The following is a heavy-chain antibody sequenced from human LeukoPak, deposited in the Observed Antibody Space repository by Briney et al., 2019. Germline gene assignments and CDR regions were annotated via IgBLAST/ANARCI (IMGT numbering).Heavy chain of an antibody. CDR3: ARHVIRSSGWSRDFDY. CDR1: GGSISSSSYY. J-gene: IGHJ4*02. V-gene: IGHV4-39*01. Sequence: SETLFLTCTVSGGSISSSSYYWGWIRQPPGKGLEWIGSIYYSGSTYYNPSLKSRVTISVDTSKSQFSLKLSSVTAADTAVYYCARHVIRSSGWSRDFDYWGQGTLVTVSS. CDR2: IYYSGST. D-gene: IGHD6-19*01.